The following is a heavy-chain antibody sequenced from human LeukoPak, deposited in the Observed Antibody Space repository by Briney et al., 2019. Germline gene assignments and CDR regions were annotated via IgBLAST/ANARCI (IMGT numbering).Heavy chain of an antibody. CDR2: INPSSATI. V-gene: IGHV3-11*01. D-gene: IGHD3-16*01. Sequence: PGGSLRLSCAASGFTFSDYYMSWIRQAPGKGLEWISYINPSSATISYADSVKGRFTISRDNAKNTLYLQMNSLRADDTAFYYCAKDRTFGPDRYYYYGLDVWGQGTTVTVSS. CDR3: AKDRTFGPDRYYYYGLDV. J-gene: IGHJ6*02. CDR1: GFTFSDYY.